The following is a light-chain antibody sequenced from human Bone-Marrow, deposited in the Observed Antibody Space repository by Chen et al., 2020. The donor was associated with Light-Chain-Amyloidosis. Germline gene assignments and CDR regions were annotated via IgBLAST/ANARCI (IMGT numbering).Light chain of an antibody. CDR1: QTISSNY. CDR2: GSS. V-gene: IGKV3-20*01. J-gene: IGKJ4*01. CDR3: QQYGTSPLT. Sequence: EIVLTQSPGTLSLSPGEGANLSCRASQTISSNYLTWYQQKFGQAPGLLIYGSSSRATGIPDRVTGSGSGTDFTLTINRLEPEDFAKYYCQQYGTSPLTFGGGTKVEIQ.